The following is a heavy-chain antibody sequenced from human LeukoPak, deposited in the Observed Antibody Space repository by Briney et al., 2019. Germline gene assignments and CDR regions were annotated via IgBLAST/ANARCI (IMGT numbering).Heavy chain of an antibody. J-gene: IGHJ6*02. CDR1: GYTFTSYG. V-gene: IGHV1-18*01. D-gene: IGHD2-2*01. CDR2: ISAYNGNT. Sequence: GASVKVSCKASGYTFTSYGIRWVRQAPAQGLEWMGWISAYNGNTNYAQKLQGRVTMTTDTSTSTAYMELRSLRSDDTAVYYCARDSCSSTSCYLGLYYYYYYGMDVWGQGTTVTVSS. CDR3: ARDSCSSTSCYLGLYYYYYYGMDV.